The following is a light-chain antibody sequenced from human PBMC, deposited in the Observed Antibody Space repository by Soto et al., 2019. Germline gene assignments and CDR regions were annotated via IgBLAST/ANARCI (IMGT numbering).Light chain of an antibody. CDR2: GAS. Sequence: EIVLTQSPGTLSLSPGESATLSCRASQRGSSSYLAWYQQKPGQAPRLLIYGASSRATSIPERFSGSGSGKDITLTIVRLQPEDFAVYTCKQYGSAPWTFGQGTKVEIK. V-gene: IGKV3-20*01. CDR3: KQYGSAPWT. J-gene: IGKJ1*01. CDR1: QRGSSSY.